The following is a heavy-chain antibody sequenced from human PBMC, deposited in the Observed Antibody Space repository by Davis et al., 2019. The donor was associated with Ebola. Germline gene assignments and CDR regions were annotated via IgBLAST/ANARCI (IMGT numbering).Heavy chain of an antibody. D-gene: IGHD3-3*01. CDR1: GFTFSSYW. CDR2: IKQDGREK. J-gene: IGHJ5*02. V-gene: IGHV3-7*01. CDR3: ARRPIFGVAITSPS. Sequence: PGGSLRLSCPASGFTFSSYWMSWVRQAPGKGLEWVANIKQDGREKYYVDSVKGRFTISRDNAKNSLYLQMNSLRAEDTAVYYCARRPIFGVAITSPSWGQGTLVTVSS.